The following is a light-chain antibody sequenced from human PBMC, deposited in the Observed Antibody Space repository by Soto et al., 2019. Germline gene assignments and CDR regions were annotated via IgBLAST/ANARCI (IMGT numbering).Light chain of an antibody. CDR1: SSNIGNNY. V-gene: IGLV1-51*02. CDR3: GTWDSSLSAVV. CDR2: ENN. J-gene: IGLJ2*01. Sequence: QSVLTQPPSVSAAPGQKVTISCCGSSSNIGNNYVSWYQQLPGTAPKLLIYENNKRPSGIPDRFSGSKSGTSATLGITGLQTGDEADYYCGTWDSSLSAVVFGGGTQLTVL.